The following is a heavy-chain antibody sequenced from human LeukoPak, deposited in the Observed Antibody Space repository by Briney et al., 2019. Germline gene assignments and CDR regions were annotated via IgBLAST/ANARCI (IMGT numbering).Heavy chain of an antibody. CDR3: ASLFYDWGY. J-gene: IGHJ4*02. Sequence: PSETLSLTCAVYGGSFSGYYWSWIRQPPGKGLGWIGEINHSGSTNYNPSLKSRVTISVDTSKNQFSLKLSSVTAADTAVYYCASLFYDWGYWGQGTLVTVSS. D-gene: IGHD5/OR15-5a*01. CDR1: GGSFSGYY. V-gene: IGHV4-34*01. CDR2: INHSGST.